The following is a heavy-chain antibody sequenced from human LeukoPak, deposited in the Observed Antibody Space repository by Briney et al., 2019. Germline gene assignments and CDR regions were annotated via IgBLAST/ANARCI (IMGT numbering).Heavy chain of an antibody. CDR1: GFTVSSNY. V-gene: IGHV3-66*01. J-gene: IGHJ4*02. Sequence: GGSLRLSCAASGFTVSSNYMSWVRQAPGKGLEWVSVIYSGGSTYYADSVKGRFTISRDNSKNTLYLQMNSLRAEDTAVYYCARDGPGGGVVIIPYYFGYWGQGTLVTVSS. CDR2: IYSGGST. D-gene: IGHD3-3*01. CDR3: ARDGPGGGVVIIPYYFGY.